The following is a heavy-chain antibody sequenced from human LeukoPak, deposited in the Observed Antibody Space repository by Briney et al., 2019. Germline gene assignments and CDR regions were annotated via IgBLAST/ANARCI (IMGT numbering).Heavy chain of an antibody. CDR1: GDSVSSNTAA. J-gene: IGHJ4*02. CDR3: ASPHGQQIDY. CDR2: TFYRSKWYS. V-gene: IGHV6-1*01. D-gene: IGHD4-17*01. Sequence: SQTLSLTCAISGDSVSSNTAAWHWIRQSPSRGLEWLGKTFYRSKWYSDYAVSVKSRITINPDTSKNQVSLQLSSVTPEDTAVYFCASPHGQQIDYWGQGTLVTVSS.